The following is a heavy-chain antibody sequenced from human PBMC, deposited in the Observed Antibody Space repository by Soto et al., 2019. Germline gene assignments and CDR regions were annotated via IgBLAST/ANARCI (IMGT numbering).Heavy chain of an antibody. J-gene: IGHJ1*01. CDR1: GFTFSSYW. CDR3: ARGPWEVAGTQGYFQH. D-gene: IGHD6-19*01. CDR2: IKQDGSEK. V-gene: IGHV3-7*01. Sequence: GGSLRLSCAASGFTFSSYWMSWVRQAPGKGLEWVANIKQDGSEKYYVDSVKGRSTISRDNAKNSLYLQMNSLRAEDTAVYYCARGPWEVAGTQGYFQHWGQGTLVTVSS.